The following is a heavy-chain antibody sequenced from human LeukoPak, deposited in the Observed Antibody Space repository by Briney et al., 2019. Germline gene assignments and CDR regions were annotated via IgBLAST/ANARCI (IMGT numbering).Heavy chain of an antibody. J-gene: IGHJ4*02. CDR3: ARGAPRGYSYGYADY. Sequence: SETLSLTCAVSGGSISSSNWWSWVRQPPGKGLEWIGEIYHNGYTNYSPSLKSRVTMSVDKSKNHFSLNLRSVTAADTAVYYCARGAPRGYSYGYADYWGQGTLVTVSS. D-gene: IGHD5-18*01. CDR1: GGSISSSNW. V-gene: IGHV4-4*02. CDR2: IYHNGYT.